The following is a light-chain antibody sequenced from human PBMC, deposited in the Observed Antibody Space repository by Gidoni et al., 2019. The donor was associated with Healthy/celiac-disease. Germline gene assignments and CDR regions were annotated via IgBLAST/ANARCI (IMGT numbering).Light chain of an antibody. J-gene: IGKJ1*01. CDR2: EAS. CDR3: QQRSNWPPT. CDR1: QSVSSY. V-gene: IGKV3-11*01. Sequence: IVLTQSPATLSLSPGERATLSCRASQSVSSYLAWYPQKPGQAPRLLIYEASNRATGIPARFSGRGSGTDVTLTISSLEPEDFAVYYCQQRSNWPPTFGQGTKVEIK.